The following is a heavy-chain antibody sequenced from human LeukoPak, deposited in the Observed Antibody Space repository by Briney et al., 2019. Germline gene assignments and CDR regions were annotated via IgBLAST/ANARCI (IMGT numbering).Heavy chain of an antibody. CDR2: ISGGGGST. CDR1: GFTFSDYA. J-gene: IGHJ6*03. Sequence: GGSLRLSCAASGFTFSDYATTWVRQAPGKGLEWVSAISGGGGSTYYADSVKGRFTISRDNSKNTLYLQMNSLRAEDTAVYYCARVIYDYAREAYYYYYMDVWGKGTTVTISS. CDR3: ARVIYDYAREAYYYYYMDV. D-gene: IGHD3-16*01. V-gene: IGHV3-23*01.